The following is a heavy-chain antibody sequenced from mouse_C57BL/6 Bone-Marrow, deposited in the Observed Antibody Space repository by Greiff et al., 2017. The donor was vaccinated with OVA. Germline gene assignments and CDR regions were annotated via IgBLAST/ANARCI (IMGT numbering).Heavy chain of an antibody. CDR2: IRNKANGYTT. CDR1: GFTFTDYY. D-gene: IGHD1-1*01. CDR3: ARSIYYGSRAYFDV. Sequence: EVKLVESGGGLVQPGGSLSLSCAASGFTFTDYYMSWVRQPPGKALEWLGFIRNKANGYTTEYSASVKGRFTISRDNSQSILYLQMNALRAEDSATYYCARSIYYGSRAYFDVWGTGTTVTGSS. J-gene: IGHJ1*03. V-gene: IGHV7-3*01.